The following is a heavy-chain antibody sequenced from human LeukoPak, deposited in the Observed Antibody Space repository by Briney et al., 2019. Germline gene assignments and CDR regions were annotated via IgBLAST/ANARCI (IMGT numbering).Heavy chain of an antibody. CDR3: ARVCGSYPGYFDY. CDR2: IYYSGST. CDR1: GGSISSGGYS. D-gene: IGHD1-26*01. Sequence: PSETLSLTCAVSGGSISSGGYSWSWIRQPPGKGLEWIGYIYYSGSTYYNPSLKSRVTISVDTPKNQFSLTLSSVPAADTAVYYCARVCGSYPGYFDYWGQGTLVTVSS. J-gene: IGHJ4*02. V-gene: IGHV4-30-4*07.